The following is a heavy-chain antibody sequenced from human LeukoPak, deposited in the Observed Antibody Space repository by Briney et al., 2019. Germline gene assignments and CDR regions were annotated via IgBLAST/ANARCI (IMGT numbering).Heavy chain of an antibody. D-gene: IGHD6-19*01. J-gene: IGHJ4*02. Sequence: KPSETLSLTCTVSGGSISSYYWSWIRQPPGKGLEWIGHIFYTGSTTYNPSLKSRVTISVDKSKNQFSLKLSSVTTADTAVYYCASGSGWIDYWGQGTLVTVSS. CDR1: GGSISSYY. CDR2: IFYTGST. V-gene: IGHV4-59*01. CDR3: ASGSGWIDY.